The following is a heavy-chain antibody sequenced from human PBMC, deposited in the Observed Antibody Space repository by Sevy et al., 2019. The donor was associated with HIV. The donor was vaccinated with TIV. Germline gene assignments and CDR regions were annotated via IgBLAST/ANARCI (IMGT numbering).Heavy chain of an antibody. CDR3: VREAANVRYFDY. CDR2: ISGSGSYI. Sequence: GGSLRLSCAASGFAFSTYSMNWVRQAPGKGLQWVSSISGSGSYIYYADSVQGRVAISRDNAKSSLYLQMNSLRAEDTAVYYCVREAANVRYFDYWGQRTLVTVSS. CDR1: GFAFSTYS. D-gene: IGHD3-10*02. J-gene: IGHJ4*02. V-gene: IGHV3-21*01.